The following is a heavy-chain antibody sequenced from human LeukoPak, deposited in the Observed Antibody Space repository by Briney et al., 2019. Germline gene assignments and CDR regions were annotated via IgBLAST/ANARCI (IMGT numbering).Heavy chain of an antibody. J-gene: IGHJ6*02. CDR1: GFTFSSYG. V-gene: IGHV3-30*18. D-gene: IGHD6-6*01. CDR2: ISYDGSNK. CDR3: AKSIAARPAYYYYGMDV. Sequence: GGSLRLSCTATGFTFSSYGMHWVRQAPGKGLEWVAVISYDGSNKYYADSVKGRFTISRDNSKNTLYLQMNSLRAEDTAVYYCAKSIAARPAYYYYGMDVWGQGTTVTVSS.